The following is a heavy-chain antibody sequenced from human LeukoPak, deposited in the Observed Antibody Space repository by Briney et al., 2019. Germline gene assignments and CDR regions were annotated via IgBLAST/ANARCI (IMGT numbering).Heavy chain of an antibody. CDR2: ISADGGSA. V-gene: IGHV3-23*01. CDR1: GFTFRNYA. CDR3: AKAVGATRGYYYSGMDV. Sequence: GGSLRLSCAASGFTFRNYAMNWVRQAPGRGLEWVSAISADGGSAYYADSVKGRFSIYRDTSKSTLYLQMKSLGADDTAVYYCAKAVGATRGYYYSGMDVWGQGTTVTVSS. J-gene: IGHJ6*02. D-gene: IGHD1-26*01.